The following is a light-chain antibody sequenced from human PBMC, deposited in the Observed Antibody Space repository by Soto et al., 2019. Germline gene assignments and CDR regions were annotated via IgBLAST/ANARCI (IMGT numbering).Light chain of an antibody. CDR2: SAS. Sequence: DIQMTQSPSSVSASIGDTVTITCRASQDINVDLNWYQQKPGEVPKLLIYSASTLHSGVPSRFTGSGSETDFTLTIRSLQPEDFATYYCQHGYVAPYSFGQGTKVDIK. CDR3: QHGYVAPYS. J-gene: IGKJ2*03. CDR1: QDINVD. V-gene: IGKV1-39*01.